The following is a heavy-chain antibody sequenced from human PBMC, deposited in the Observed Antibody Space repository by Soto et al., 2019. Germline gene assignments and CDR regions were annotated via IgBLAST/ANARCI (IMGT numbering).Heavy chain of an antibody. D-gene: IGHD1-7*01. V-gene: IGHV3-21*01. CDR2: ISSSSSYI. CDR3: ARANIPGTTGDY. J-gene: IGHJ4*02. CDR1: GFTFSSYS. Sequence: GGSLRLSCAASGFTFSSYSMNWVRQAPGKGLEWVSSISSSSSYIYYADSVKGRFTISRDNAKNSLYLQMNSLRAEDTAVYYGARANIPGTTGDYWGQGTLVTVSS.